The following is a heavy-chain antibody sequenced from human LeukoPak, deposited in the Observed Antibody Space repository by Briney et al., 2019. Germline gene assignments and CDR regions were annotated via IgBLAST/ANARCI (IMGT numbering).Heavy chain of an antibody. V-gene: IGHV4-38-2*02. CDR2: IYHSGST. CDR1: GYSISSGYY. D-gene: IGHD6-13*01. Sequence: SETLSLTCTVSGYSISSGYYWGWIRQPPGKGLEWIGSIYHSGSTYYNPSLKSRVTISVDTSKNQFSLKLSSVTAADTAVYYCAREELQQLVLGAFDIWGQGTMVTVSS. CDR3: AREELQQLVLGAFDI. J-gene: IGHJ3*02.